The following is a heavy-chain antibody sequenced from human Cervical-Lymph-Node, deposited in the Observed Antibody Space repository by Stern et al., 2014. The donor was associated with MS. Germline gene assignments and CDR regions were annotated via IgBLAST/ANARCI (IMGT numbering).Heavy chain of an antibody. CDR2: INPGAGRT. CDR1: GYTRSSYY. V-gene: IGHV1-46*01. CDR3: ARDLDNTDSNYEVVY. J-gene: IGHJ4*02. Sequence: VHLVESGAEVKKPGASGKVSCKASGYTRSSYYMHWVRQAPGQGLEWMGMINPGAGRTSYAEKFRGRVTMTKDTSTSTVIMELSSLRSEDTAVYFCARDLDNTDSNYEVVYWGQGTLVIVSS. D-gene: IGHD4-11*01.